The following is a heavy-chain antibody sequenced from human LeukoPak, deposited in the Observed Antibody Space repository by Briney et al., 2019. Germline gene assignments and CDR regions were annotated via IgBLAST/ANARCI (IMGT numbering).Heavy chain of an antibody. J-gene: IGHJ4*02. CDR1: GYTFTSYG. CDR2: ISAYNGNT. CDR3: ARDPRTMVRGVCFDY. Sequence: ASVKVSCKASGYTFTSYGISWVRQAPGQGLEWMGWISAYNGNTNYAQKLQGRVTMTTDTSTSTAYMELRSLRSDDTAVYYCARDPRTMVRGVCFDYWGQGTLVTVSS. D-gene: IGHD3-10*01. V-gene: IGHV1-18*04.